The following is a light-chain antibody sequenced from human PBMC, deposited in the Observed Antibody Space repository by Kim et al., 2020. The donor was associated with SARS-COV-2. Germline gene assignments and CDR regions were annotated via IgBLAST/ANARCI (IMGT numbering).Light chain of an antibody. CDR2: GAS. V-gene: IGKV1-6*01. CDR3: LQDSSYPYT. Sequence: SASVGERDTITCRASQVIGADLNWYQQKSGKAPKLLIYGASSLETGFPSRFDGSGAGTDFTLTISNLQPEDVASYYCLQDSSYPYTFGQGTKLEI. J-gene: IGKJ2*01. CDR1: QVIGAD.